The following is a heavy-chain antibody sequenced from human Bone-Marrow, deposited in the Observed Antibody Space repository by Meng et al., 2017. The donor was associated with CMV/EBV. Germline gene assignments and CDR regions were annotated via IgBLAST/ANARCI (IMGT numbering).Heavy chain of an antibody. V-gene: IGHV3-7*01. CDR2: IKQDVSEK. D-gene: IGHD3-3*01. J-gene: IGHJ4*02. CDR1: GGSFSGYY. Sequence: ETLSLTCAVYGGSFSGYYWSWIRQPPGKGLEWVANIKQDVSEKYYVDSVRGRFTISRDNAENSLYLQMNSLRAEDTAVYYCARDRRDYDFWSHHYEYYFDFWGQGTLVTVSS. CDR3: ARDRRDYDFWSHHYEYYFDF.